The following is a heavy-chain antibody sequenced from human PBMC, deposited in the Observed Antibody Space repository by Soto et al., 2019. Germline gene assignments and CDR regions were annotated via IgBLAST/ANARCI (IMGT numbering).Heavy chain of an antibody. CDR2: IGTAGDT. Sequence: GGSLRLSCAASGFTFSSYDMHWVRQATGKGLEWVSAIGTAGDTYYPGSVKGRFTISRENAKNSLYLQMNSLRAGDTAVYYCARGGFLEWFHYYYYYYMDVWGKGTTVTVSS. D-gene: IGHD3-3*01. CDR3: ARGGFLEWFHYYYYYYMDV. V-gene: IGHV3-13*01. CDR1: GFTFSSYD. J-gene: IGHJ6*03.